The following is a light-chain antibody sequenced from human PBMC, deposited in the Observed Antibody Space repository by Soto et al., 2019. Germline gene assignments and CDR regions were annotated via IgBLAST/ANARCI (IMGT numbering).Light chain of an antibody. V-gene: IGKV3D-15*01. Sequence: EVLMPQSPATLSVSPGERVTLSCRASQSININLAWYQQNPGQAPRDLIYGASSRASGIADRFSGSGSVTDFTLTISRPADYDFASYYCQQYHNLPPLSVDGGIRVEIK. CDR1: QSININ. CDR2: GAS. J-gene: IGKJ4*01. CDR3: QQYHNLPPLS.